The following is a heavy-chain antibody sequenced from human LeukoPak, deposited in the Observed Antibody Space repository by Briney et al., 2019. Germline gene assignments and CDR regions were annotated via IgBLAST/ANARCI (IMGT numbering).Heavy chain of an antibody. D-gene: IGHD5-18*01. Sequence: SETLSLTCTVSGGSISSYYWSWIRQPPGKGLEGIGYIYYSGSTNYNPSLKSRVTISVDTSKNQFSLKLSSVTAADTAVYYCARTPLGYSYAIDYWGQGTLVTVSS. CDR3: ARTPLGYSYAIDY. CDR2: IYYSGST. V-gene: IGHV4-59*01. CDR1: GGSISSYY. J-gene: IGHJ4*02.